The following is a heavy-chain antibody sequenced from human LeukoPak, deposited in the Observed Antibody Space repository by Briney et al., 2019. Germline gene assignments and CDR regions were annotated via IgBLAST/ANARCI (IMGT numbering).Heavy chain of an antibody. CDR3: ARAIDYCSSTSCYALDY. CDR2: ISSSSSYI. Sequence: GGSLRLSCAASGFTFSSYSMNWVRQAPGKGLEWVSSISSSSSYIYYADSVKGRFTISRGNAKNSLYLQMNSLRAEDTAVYYCARAIDYCSSTSCYALDYWGQGTLVTVSS. V-gene: IGHV3-21*01. CDR1: GFTFSSYS. D-gene: IGHD2-2*01. J-gene: IGHJ4*02.